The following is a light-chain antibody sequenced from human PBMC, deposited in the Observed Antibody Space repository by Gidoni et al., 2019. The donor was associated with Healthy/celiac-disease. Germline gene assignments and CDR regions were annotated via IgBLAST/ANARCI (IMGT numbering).Light chain of an antibody. Sequence: DIQMTQSPSSLSASVGDRVTITCQASQDISNYLNWYQQKPGKAPKLLIYDASNLETGVPSRFSGSGSGTDFTFTISSLQPEDIATYYCQQDDNLLRGYSFGQXTKLEIK. CDR1: QDISNY. CDR2: DAS. J-gene: IGKJ2*03. V-gene: IGKV1-33*01. CDR3: QQDDNLLRGYS.